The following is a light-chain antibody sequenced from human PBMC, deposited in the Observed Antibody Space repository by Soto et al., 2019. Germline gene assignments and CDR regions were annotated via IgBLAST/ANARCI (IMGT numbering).Light chain of an antibody. J-gene: IGLJ2*01. V-gene: IGLV2-23*01. CDR3: CSYAGSSTSVV. CDR2: DGS. Sequence: QSVLTQPASVSGSPGQSITISCTGTSSDVGSYNLVSWYQQHPGKAPKLMMYDGSKRPSGVYNRFSGSKSGNTASLTISGLQAEDEADYYCCSYAGSSTSVVFGGGTKLTVL. CDR1: SSDVGSYNL.